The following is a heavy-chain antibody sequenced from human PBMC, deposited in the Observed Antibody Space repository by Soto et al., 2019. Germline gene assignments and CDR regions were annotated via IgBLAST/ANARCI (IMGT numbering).Heavy chain of an antibody. J-gene: IGHJ5*02. V-gene: IGHV3-66*01. CDR1: GFTVSSNY. D-gene: IGHD3-3*01. CDR3: ARSWLGDFSFWFDP. Sequence: EVQLVESGGGLVQPGGSLRLSCAASGFTVSSNYMSWVRQAPGKGLEWVSVIYSGGSTYYADSVKGRFTISRDNSKNTLYLQMNSLRAEDTAVYYCARSWLGDFSFWFDPWGQGTLVTVSS. CDR2: IYSGGST.